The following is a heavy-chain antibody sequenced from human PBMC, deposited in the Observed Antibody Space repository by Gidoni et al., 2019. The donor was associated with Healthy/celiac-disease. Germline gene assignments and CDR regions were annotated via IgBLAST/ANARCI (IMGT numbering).Heavy chain of an antibody. CDR3: ARGSRIAARPIDY. J-gene: IGHJ4*02. CDR1: GGSFSGYY. D-gene: IGHD6-6*01. CDR2: INHSGST. V-gene: IGHV4-34*01. Sequence: QVQLQQWGAGLLKPSETLSLTCAVYGGSFSGYYWSWIRQPPGKGLAWIGEINHSGSTNYNPSLKSRVTISVDTSKNQFSLKLSSVTAADTAVYYCARGSRIAARPIDYWGQGTLVTVSS.